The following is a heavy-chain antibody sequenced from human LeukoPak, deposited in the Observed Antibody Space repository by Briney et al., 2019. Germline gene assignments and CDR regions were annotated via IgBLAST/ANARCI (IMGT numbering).Heavy chain of an antibody. CDR2: ISSDESSE. Sequence: SGGSLRLSCAASGFTFSTYGMHWVRQAPGKGLEWVAVISSDESSENYADSVEGRFTISRDNSKNTLYLQMNTLRAEDTAVYYCAREKYCTATDCLHGRFYFDYWGQGTLVTVPS. CDR1: GFTFSTYG. CDR3: AREKYCTATDCLHGRFYFDY. J-gene: IGHJ4*02. V-gene: IGHV3-30*03. D-gene: IGHD2-8*02.